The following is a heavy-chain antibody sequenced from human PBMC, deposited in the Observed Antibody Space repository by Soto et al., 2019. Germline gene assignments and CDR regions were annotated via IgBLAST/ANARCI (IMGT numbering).Heavy chain of an antibody. J-gene: IGHJ6*02. CDR3: ARHLMAVVVDNYGMDV. Sequence: SETLSLTCTVSGGSISSSSYYWGWIRQPPGKGLEWIGSIYYSGSTYYNPSLKSRVTISVDTSKNQFSLKLSSVTTADTAVYYCARHLMAVVVDNYGMDVWGQGTTVTVSS. CDR1: GGSISSSSYY. V-gene: IGHV4-39*01. D-gene: IGHD2-15*01. CDR2: IYYSGST.